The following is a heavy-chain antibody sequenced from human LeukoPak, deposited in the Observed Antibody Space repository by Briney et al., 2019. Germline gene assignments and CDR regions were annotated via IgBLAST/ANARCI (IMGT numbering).Heavy chain of an antibody. V-gene: IGHV3-30*18. D-gene: IGHD3-10*01. CDR1: GFTFSNAW. Sequence: GGSLRLSCAASGFTFSNAWMSWVRQAPGKGLEWVAVISYDGGEQHYGDSVKGRFSISRDDSKSTIYLQMNSLTVEDTALYYCANEEITMVRGVISQGKDYWGQGTLVTVSS. CDR2: ISYDGGEQ. J-gene: IGHJ4*02. CDR3: ANEEITMVRGVISQGKDY.